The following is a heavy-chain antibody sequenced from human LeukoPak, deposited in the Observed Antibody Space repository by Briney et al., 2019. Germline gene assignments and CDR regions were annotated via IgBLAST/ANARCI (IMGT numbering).Heavy chain of an antibody. J-gene: IGHJ4*02. V-gene: IGHV4-39*01. CDR3: ATLYCTRTSCYLLPDY. CDR1: GSSINRNSYY. D-gene: IGHD2-2*01. CDR2: IYYTGSS. Sequence: SETLSLTCTVSGSSINRNSYYWGWIRQPPGKGPEWIGSIYYTGSSYYNPSLKSRVTISLDTSMNQFSLNLRSLTAADTAVYNCATLYCTRTSCYLLPDYWGQGTLVTVSS.